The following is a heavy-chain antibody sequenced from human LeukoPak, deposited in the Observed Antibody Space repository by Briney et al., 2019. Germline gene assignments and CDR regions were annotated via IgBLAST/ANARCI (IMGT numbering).Heavy chain of an antibody. V-gene: IGHV3-7*01. D-gene: IGHD2-2*01. J-gene: IGHJ4*02. CDR1: GFTISSYW. CDR3: ATSRTFDY. CDR2: IKHDGSEK. Sequence: PGGSLRLSCTASGFTISSYWMNWVRQAPGKGLEWVANIKHDGSEKYYVDSVKGRFTISRDNTKNSLYLQMNNLRADDTAVYYCATSRTFDYWGQGTLVTVSS.